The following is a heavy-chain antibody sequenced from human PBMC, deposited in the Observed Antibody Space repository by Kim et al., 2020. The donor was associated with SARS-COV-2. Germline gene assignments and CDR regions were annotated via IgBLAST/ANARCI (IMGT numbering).Heavy chain of an antibody. D-gene: IGHD3-10*01. Sequence: QTYAQGFTGRFVFSLDTSVSTAYLQISSLKAEDTAVYYCAREPRGFSFDSWGQGALVTVSS. J-gene: IGHJ4*02. V-gene: IGHV7-4-1*02. CDR2: Q. CDR3: AREPRGFSFDS.